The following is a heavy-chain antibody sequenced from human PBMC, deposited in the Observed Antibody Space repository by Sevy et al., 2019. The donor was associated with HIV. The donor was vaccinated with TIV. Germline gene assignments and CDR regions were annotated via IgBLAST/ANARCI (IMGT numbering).Heavy chain of an antibody. Sequence: SETLSLTCTVSGGSLSRYYWSWIRQSPGKGLEWIGYVYYNGATNYNPSLKSRLSLALDTSKNQFSLSLGSVTAADTAVYYCAGELGAVWTGRYHQYPYSMDVWGHGTTVTVSS. CDR3: AGELGAVWTGRYHQYPYSMDV. D-gene: IGHD3-16*02. V-gene: IGHV4-59*01. CDR1: GGSLSRYY. J-gene: IGHJ6*02. CDR2: VYYNGAT.